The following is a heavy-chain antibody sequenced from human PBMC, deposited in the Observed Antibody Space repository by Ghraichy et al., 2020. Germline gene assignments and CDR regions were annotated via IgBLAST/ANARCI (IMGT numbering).Heavy chain of an antibody. Sequence: ASVKVSCKASGYTFTGYYMHWVRQAPGQGLEWMGWINPNSGGANYAQKFQGWVTMTRDTSISTAYMELSRLRSDDTAVYYCARGAYTAIDSDYWGQGTLVTVSS. CDR1: GYTFTGYY. J-gene: IGHJ4*02. V-gene: IGHV1-2*04. CDR2: INPNSGGA. CDR3: ARGAYTAIDSDY. D-gene: IGHD5-18*01.